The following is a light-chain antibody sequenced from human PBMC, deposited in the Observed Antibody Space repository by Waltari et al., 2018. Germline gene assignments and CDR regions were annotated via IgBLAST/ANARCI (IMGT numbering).Light chain of an antibody. CDR3: QHRDK. CDR1: QTVSNY. Sequence: EVVLTQSPATLSLSPGEGATLSCGASQTVSNYLAWYQLKPGHAPRLLIYDASNRATGIPARFSGSGSGTDFTLTISSLEPEDFAVYYCQHRDKFGQGTRLEIK. J-gene: IGKJ5*01. CDR2: DAS. V-gene: IGKV3-11*01.